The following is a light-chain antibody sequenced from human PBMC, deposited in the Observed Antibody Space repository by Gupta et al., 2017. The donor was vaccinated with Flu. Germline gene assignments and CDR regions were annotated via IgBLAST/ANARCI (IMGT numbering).Light chain of an antibody. CDR3: QAWDTNSTV. CDR2: QDK. CDR1: RLGEKF. Sequence: SSEVPQPPSVSVSPGQTASITCSGDRLGEKFVCWYQQKPGQSPVLVIYQDKRRTSGIPERFSGSRSGNTATLTIRGTQPRDEDDYYCQAWDTNSTVFGPGTKVTVL. V-gene: IGLV3-1*01. J-gene: IGLJ1*01.